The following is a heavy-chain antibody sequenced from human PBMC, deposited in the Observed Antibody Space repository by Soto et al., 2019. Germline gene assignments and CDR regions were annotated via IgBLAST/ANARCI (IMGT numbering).Heavy chain of an antibody. CDR3: AKTSKYYYDSSGSLDY. D-gene: IGHD3-22*01. CDR1: GYTFTIYW. J-gene: IGHJ4*02. CDR2: IYPGGSDT. V-gene: IGHV5-51*01. Sequence: RGESLKISCQGSGYTFTIYWVAWVRQMPGKGLEWMGIIYPGGSDTTYSPSFQGQVTISADKSISTAYLQWSSLKASDTAMYYCAKTSKYYYDSSGSLDYWGQGTLVTSPQ.